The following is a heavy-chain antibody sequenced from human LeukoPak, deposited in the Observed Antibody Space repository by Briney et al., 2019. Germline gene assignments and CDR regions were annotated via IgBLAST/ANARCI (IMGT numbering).Heavy chain of an antibody. CDR1: GFTFSSYG. D-gene: IGHD1-26*01. V-gene: IGHV3-30*03. Sequence: GGSLRLSCAASGFTFSSYGMHWVRQAPGKGLEWVAVISYDGSNKYYADSVKGRFTISRDNSKNTLYLQMNSLRAEDTAVYYCARKPDSGSYLAYWGQGTLVTVSS. CDR3: ARKPDSGSYLAY. CDR2: ISYDGSNK. J-gene: IGHJ4*02.